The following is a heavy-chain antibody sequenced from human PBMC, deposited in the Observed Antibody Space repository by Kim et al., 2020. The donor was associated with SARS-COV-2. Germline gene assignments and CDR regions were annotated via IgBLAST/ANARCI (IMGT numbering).Heavy chain of an antibody. CDR1: GGSVSAGNFY. D-gene: IGHD1-26*01. Sequence: SETLSLTCTVSGGSVSAGNFYWNWIRQPPGKGLEWIGSISYSGSANYNPSLMSRTTISADTSKNQFSQKLISVTAADSAVYYCARGWEQRSPGEWCQGIL. CDR3: ARGWEQRSPGE. CDR2: ISYSGSA. J-gene: IGHJ4*02. V-gene: IGHV4-61*01.